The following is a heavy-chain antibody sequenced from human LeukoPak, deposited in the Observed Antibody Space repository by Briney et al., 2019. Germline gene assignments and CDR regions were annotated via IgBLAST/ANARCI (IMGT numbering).Heavy chain of an antibody. Sequence: SGGSLRLSCAASGFTFSSYSMNWVRQAPGKGLEWVSSISSSSSYIYYADSVKGRFTISRDNAKNSLYLQMNSLRAEDTAVYYCARTRVPAAPNWFDPWGQGTLVTVSS. CDR2: ISSSSSYI. D-gene: IGHD2-2*01. V-gene: IGHV3-21*01. CDR1: GFTFSSYS. J-gene: IGHJ5*02. CDR3: ARTRVPAAPNWFDP.